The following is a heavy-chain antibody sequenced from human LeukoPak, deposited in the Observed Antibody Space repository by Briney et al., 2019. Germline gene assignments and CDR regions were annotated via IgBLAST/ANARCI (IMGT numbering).Heavy chain of an antibody. CDR1: GGTFSSYA. J-gene: IGHJ4*02. CDR2: ISAYNGNT. CDR3: VRDRPTQAYSSSWYRD. V-gene: IGHV1-18*01. Sequence: GSSVKVSCKASGGTFSSYAISWVRQAPGQGLEWMGWISAYNGNTNYAQKLQGRVTMTTDTSTSTAYMELRSLRSDDTAVYYCVRDRPTQAYSSSWYRDWGQGTLVTVSS. D-gene: IGHD6-13*01.